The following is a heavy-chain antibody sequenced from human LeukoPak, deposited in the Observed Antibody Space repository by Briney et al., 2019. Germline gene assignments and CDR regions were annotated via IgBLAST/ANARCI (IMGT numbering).Heavy chain of an antibody. CDR3: ARDLADSKSY. CDR1: GGSVSGHS. Sequence: SETLSLTCTVSGGSVSGHSWSWIRQPPGKGLEWIAYIDYSGTTYYNPPLRSRLTISVDTSKNQFSLRLSSVTAADTAVYYCARDLADSKSYWGQGTLVTVSS. J-gene: IGHJ4*02. V-gene: IGHV4-59*02. D-gene: IGHD6-19*01. CDR2: IDYSGTT.